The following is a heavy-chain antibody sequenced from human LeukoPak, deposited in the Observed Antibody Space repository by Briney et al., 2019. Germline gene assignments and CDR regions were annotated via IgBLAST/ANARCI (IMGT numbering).Heavy chain of an antibody. CDR2: IFYSGST. CDR1: GGSVISGSSY. V-gene: IGHV4-39*07. Sequence: SETLSLTCTVSGGSVISGSSYWGWIRQPPGKGLEWIGNIFYSGSTYYNPSLQSRVTISLDTSQNQFSLTLNSVTAAATAVYYYARAHSIASYYYGVDVWGQGTTVTVSS. J-gene: IGHJ6*02. CDR3: ARAHSIASYYYGVDV. D-gene: IGHD6-13*01.